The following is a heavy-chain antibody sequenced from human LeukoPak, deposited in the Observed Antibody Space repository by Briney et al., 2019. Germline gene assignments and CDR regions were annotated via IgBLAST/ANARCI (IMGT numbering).Heavy chain of an antibody. CDR3: APGYSSTWYYFDY. CDR1: GDSISSYY. CDR2: IHHSGST. Sequence: PSETLSLTCTLSGDSISSYYWSWIRQPPGKGLEWIGYIHHSGSTNYNPSLKSRVTISADTSKDQFSLKLASVTAADTAVYYCAPGYSSTWYYFDYWGQGTLVTVSS. V-gene: IGHV4-59*01. D-gene: IGHD6-13*01. J-gene: IGHJ4*02.